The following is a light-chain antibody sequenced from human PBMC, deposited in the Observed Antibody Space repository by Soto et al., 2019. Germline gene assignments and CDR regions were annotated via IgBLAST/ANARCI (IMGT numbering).Light chain of an antibody. J-gene: IGKJ1*01. CDR2: GAS. CDR1: QSVSSSY. Sequence: EIVLTQSSGTLSLSPGERATLSCRASQSVSSSYLAWYQQKPGQAPRLLIYGASSRATGIPDRFSGSGSGTEFTLTISSLQPDDFATYYCQQYNSYWTFGQGTKVDIK. V-gene: IGKV3-20*01. CDR3: QQYNSYWT.